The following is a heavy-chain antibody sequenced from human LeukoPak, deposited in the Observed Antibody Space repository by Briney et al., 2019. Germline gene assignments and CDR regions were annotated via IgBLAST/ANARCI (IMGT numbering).Heavy chain of an antibody. CDR2: ISSTSGYI. D-gene: IGHD6-19*01. CDR3: AKTTAVSGSFYFES. CDR1: GFTFNTFS. V-gene: IGHV3-21*04. Sequence: GGSLRLSCAASGFTFNTFSMNWVRQAPGKGLEWVSSISSTSGYIYYADSVKGRFTVSRDNAKNSLFLQMNSLRAEDTAVYYCAKTTAVSGSFYFESWGQGTLVTVSS. J-gene: IGHJ4*02.